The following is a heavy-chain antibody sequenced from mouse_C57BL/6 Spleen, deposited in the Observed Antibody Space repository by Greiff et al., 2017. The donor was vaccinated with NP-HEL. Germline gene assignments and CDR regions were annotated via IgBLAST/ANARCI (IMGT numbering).Heavy chain of an antibody. Sequence: QVQLQQSGAELVKPGASVKLSCKASGYTFTEYTIHWVKQRSGQGLEWIGWFYPGSGSIKYNEKFKDKATLTADKSSSTVYMGLSRLTSEDSAVYYCARHEGWDYYGSSGYFDYWGQGTTLTVSS. D-gene: IGHD1-1*01. CDR1: GYTFTEYT. J-gene: IGHJ2*01. CDR3: ARHEGWDYYGSSGYFDY. V-gene: IGHV1-62-2*01. CDR2: FYPGSGSI.